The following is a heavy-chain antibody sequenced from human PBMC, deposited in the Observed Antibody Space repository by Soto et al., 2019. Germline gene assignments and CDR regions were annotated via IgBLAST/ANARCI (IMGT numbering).Heavy chain of an antibody. CDR1: GFTFSDYW. J-gene: IGHJ6*03. V-gene: IGHV3-7*01. Sequence: EVQLVESGGDLVKPGGSLRLSCADSGFTFSDYWMTWVRQAPGKGLEWVANIKQDGSDKYYVGSVKGRFTISRDNAKKTLYLQMNSLRAEDTGVYFCARVNLVVVSAAPPASDYYYYFMDVWGKGTTVTVSS. CDR2: IKQDGSDK. CDR3: ARVNLVVVSAAPPASDYYYYFMDV. D-gene: IGHD2-2*01.